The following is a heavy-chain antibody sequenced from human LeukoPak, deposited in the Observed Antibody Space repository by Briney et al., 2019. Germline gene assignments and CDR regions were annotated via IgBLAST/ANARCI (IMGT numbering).Heavy chain of an antibody. V-gene: IGHV3-21*01. CDR2: ISSSSSYI. Sequence: GGSLRLSCAASGFTFSSYSMNWVRQAPGKGLEWVSSISSSSSYIYYADPVKGRFTISRDNAKNSLYLQMNSLRAEDTAVYYCARDPAAGGYFDYWGQGTLVTVSS. D-gene: IGHD6-13*01. CDR3: ARDPAAGGYFDY. CDR1: GFTFSSYS. J-gene: IGHJ4*02.